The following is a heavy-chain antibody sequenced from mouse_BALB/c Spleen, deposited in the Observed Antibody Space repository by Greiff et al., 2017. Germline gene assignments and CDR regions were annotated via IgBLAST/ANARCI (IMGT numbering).Heavy chain of an antibody. J-gene: IGHJ4*01. D-gene: IGHD2-4*01. V-gene: IGHV5-12-1*01. CDR3: ARPPTMITTGYYAMDY. Sequence: EVKVEESGGGLVKPGGSLKLSCAASGFAFSSYDMSWVRQTPEKRLEWVAYISSGGGSTYYPDTVKGRFTISRDNAKNTLYLQMSSLKSEDTAMYYCARPPTMITTGYYAMDYWGQGTSVTVSS. CDR1: GFAFSSYD. CDR2: ISSGGGST.